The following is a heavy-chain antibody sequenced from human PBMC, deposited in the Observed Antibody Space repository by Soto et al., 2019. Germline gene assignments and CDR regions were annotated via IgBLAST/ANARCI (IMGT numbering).Heavy chain of an antibody. J-gene: IGHJ6*02. CDR3: TKDKHRYGMDV. CDR2: IDKSGGTT. V-gene: IGHV3-23*01. CDR1: GFTFSSFF. Sequence: GGSLRLSCTGSGFTFSSFFMNWVRQAPGKGLEWVSGIDKSGGTTNYGDSVKGRFTISRDNSKNTLYLQMNSLRAEDTALYYCTKDKHRYGMDVRGQGTTVPVSS.